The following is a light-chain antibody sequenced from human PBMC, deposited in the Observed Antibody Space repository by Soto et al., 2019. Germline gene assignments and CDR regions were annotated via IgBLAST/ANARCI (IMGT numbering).Light chain of an antibody. V-gene: IGKV3-15*01. CDR2: SAS. Sequence: VMTQSPATLSVSPGESATLSCRASQSVSSNLAWYQQKRGQAPRLLIYSASTRAAGIPAKFSGSGSGTEFTLTISSLQSEDFAVYFCQQYNNWPQTFGKGTKV. CDR3: QQYNNWPQT. J-gene: IGKJ1*01. CDR1: QSVSSN.